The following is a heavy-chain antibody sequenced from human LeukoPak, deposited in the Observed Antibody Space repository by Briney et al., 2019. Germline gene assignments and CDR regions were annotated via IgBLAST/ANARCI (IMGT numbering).Heavy chain of an antibody. V-gene: IGHV1-18*01. CDR1: GYTFTSYG. CDR2: ISAYNGNT. D-gene: IGHD6-13*01. Sequence: ASVKVSCKASGYTFTSYGISWVRQAPGQGLEWMGWISAYNGNTNYAQKLQGIVTMTTDTSTSTAYMELRSLRSDDTAVDYCARNPRIAAAGTFNYWGQGTLATVSS. J-gene: IGHJ4*02. CDR3: ARNPRIAAAGTFNY.